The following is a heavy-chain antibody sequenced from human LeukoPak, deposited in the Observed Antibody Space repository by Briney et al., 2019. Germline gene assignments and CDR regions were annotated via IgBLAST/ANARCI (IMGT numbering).Heavy chain of an antibody. CDR3: AKGNGYKNVGYFDS. CDR2: ISGSGGNT. D-gene: IGHD5-24*01. V-gene: IGHV3-23*01. CDR1: GFTFGSYA. Sequence: GGSLRISRVGSGFTFGSYAMSWVRQAPGKGLEWVSGISGSGGNTYYSDSVKGRLTISRDNSRNTLYLQIYSLIAEDTAVYYCAKGNGYKNVGYFDSWGQGTLVTVSS. J-gene: IGHJ4*02.